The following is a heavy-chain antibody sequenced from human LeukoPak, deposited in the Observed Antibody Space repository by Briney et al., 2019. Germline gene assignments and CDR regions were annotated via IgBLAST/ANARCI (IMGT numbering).Heavy chain of an antibody. CDR3: ARLSSTSLPGNGMDV. D-gene: IGHD2-2*01. J-gene: IGHJ6*02. CDR1: GGSISSGGYY. V-gene: IGHV4-30-2*01. CDR2: INHSGST. Sequence: PSQTLSLTCTVSGGSISSGGYYWSWIRQPPGKGLEWIGEINHSGSTNYNPSLKSRVTISVDTSKNQFSLKLSSVTAADTAVYYCARLSSTSLPGNGMDVWGQGTMVTVSS.